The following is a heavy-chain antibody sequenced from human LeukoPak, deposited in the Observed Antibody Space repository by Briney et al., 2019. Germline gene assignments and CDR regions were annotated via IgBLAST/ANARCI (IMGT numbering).Heavy chain of an antibody. J-gene: IGHJ1*01. CDR1: GGTFSSYA. CDR2: ISAYNGNT. D-gene: IGHD6-19*01. CDR3: ARDWGPGAVAGGTPEYFHH. V-gene: IGHV1-18*01. Sequence: VASVKVSCKASGGTFSSYAISWVRQAPGQGLEWMGWISAYNGNTNYAQKLQGRVTMTTDTSTSTAYMELRSLRSDDTAVYYCARDWGPGAVAGGTPEYFHHWGQGTLVTVSS.